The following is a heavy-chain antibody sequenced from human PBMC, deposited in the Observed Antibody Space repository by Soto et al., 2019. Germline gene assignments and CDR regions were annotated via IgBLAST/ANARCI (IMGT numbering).Heavy chain of an antibody. CDR2: MNPNSGNT. Sequence: QVQLVQSGAEVKKPGASVKVSCKASGYTFTSYDINWVRQATGQGLEWMGWMNPNSGNTGYAQKFQGRVTMTRNTSISTAYMELSSLRSEDTAVYYCSIRVWGQQLVNFDPWGQGTLVTVSS. CDR3: SIRVWGQQLVNFDP. J-gene: IGHJ5*02. D-gene: IGHD6-13*01. V-gene: IGHV1-8*01. CDR1: GYTFTSYD.